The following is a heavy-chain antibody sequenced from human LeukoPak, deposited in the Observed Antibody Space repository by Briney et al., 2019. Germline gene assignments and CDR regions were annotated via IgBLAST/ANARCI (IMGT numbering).Heavy chain of an antibody. V-gene: IGHV5-51*01. CDR3: ARSSVNWFDP. CDR2: IFPGDCHT. Sequence: GESLKISCKGSGYSFTNYWIGWVRQMPGKGLEWMGIIFPGDCHTRYSPYFQGQVTMSADKSISTAYLQWSSLRASDTAMYYCARSSVNWFDPWGQGTLVTVPS. CDR1: GYSFTNYW. D-gene: IGHD3-3*01. J-gene: IGHJ5*02.